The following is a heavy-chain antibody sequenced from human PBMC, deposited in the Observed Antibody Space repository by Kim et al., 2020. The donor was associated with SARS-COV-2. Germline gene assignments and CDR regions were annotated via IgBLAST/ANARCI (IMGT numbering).Heavy chain of an antibody. J-gene: IGHJ4*02. V-gene: IGHV4-34*01. CDR3: ASGMIDY. CDR2: INHSGST. CDR1: GGSFSGYY. Sequence: SETLSLTCAVYGGSFSGYYWSWIRQPPGKGLEWIGEINHSGSTNYNPSLKSRVTISVDTSKNQFSLKLSSVTAADTAVYYCASGMIDYWGQGILVTVSS.